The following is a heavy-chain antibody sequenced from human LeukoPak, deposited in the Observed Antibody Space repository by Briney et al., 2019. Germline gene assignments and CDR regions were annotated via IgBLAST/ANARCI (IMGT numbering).Heavy chain of an antibody. J-gene: IGHJ4*02. Sequence: ASVKVSCKASGYTFISYDINWVRQASGQGLEWMGWMIPSSGDTGYAQRFRGRVTMTRDTSINTAYMELSSLTSEGTAVYYCARGRAGSGTYYHDYWGQGTLVTVSS. V-gene: IGHV1-8*01. CDR2: MIPSSGDT. CDR3: ARGRAGSGTYYHDY. D-gene: IGHD3-10*01. CDR1: GYTFISYD.